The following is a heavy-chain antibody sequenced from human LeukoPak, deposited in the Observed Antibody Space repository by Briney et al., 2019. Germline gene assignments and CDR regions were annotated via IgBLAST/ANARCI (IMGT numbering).Heavy chain of an antibody. CDR2: INPNSGGT. D-gene: IGHD3-10*01. J-gene: IGHJ4*02. CDR1: GYTFSGYY. Sequence: GASVKVSCKASGYTFSGYYLHWVRQAPGQGLEWMGWINPNSGGTSYAEKFQGRVTMTRDTSISTAYMELSRLRSDDAAVYYCARAKPKNMVRGLIMRRESRYYFDYWGQGTLVTVSS. V-gene: IGHV1-2*02. CDR3: ARAKPKNMVRGLIMRRESRYYFDY.